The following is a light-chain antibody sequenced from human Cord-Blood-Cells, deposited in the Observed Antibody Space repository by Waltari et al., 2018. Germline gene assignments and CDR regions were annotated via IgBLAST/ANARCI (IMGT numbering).Light chain of an antibody. CDR3: SSYTSSSTLV. CDR2: EVS. CDR1: SRDVGGYNY. Sequence: QSALTQPASVSGSPGQSITISCTGTSRDVGGYNYVSCYQPHPGKPPKLMIYEVSNRPSGVSNRFSGSKSGNTASLTISGLQAEDEADYYCSSYTSSSTLVFGGGTKLTVL. J-gene: IGLJ3*02. V-gene: IGLV2-14*01.